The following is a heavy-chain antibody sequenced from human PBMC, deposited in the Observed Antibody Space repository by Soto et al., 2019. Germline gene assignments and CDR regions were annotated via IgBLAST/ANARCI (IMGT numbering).Heavy chain of an antibody. CDR2: IKRQTEGGTT. Sequence: GGSLRLSCAGSGFSFSNTWMNWVRQAPGKGLEWVGRIKRQTEGGTTDYPASVKGRFIISRDDSENTLYLQMNSLKTEDTAVYYCTTDPPAGSRAIGYWGQGTRVTVSS. D-gene: IGHD3-10*01. CDR3: TTDPPAGSRAIGY. V-gene: IGHV3-15*07. J-gene: IGHJ4*02. CDR1: GFSFSNTW.